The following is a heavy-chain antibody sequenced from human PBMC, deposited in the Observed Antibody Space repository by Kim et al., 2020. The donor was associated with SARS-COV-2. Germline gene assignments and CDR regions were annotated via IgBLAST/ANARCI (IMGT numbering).Heavy chain of an antibody. CDR2: ISGSGGST. CDR3: AKGPGSGWYYFDY. CDR1: GFTFSSYA. D-gene: IGHD6-19*01. V-gene: IGHV3-23*01. J-gene: IGHJ4*02. Sequence: GGSLRLSCAASGFTFSSYAMSWVRQAPGKGLEWVSGISGSGGSTYYADSVKGRFTISRDNSKNTLYLQMNSLRAEDTAVYYCAKGPGSGWYYFDYWGQGTLVTASS.